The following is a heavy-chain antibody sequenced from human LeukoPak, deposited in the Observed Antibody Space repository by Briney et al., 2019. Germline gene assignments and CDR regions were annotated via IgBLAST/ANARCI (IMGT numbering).Heavy chain of an antibody. Sequence: PGGSLRLSCAASGFTFSSYSMNWVRQAPGKGLEWVSSISSSSTYIYYADSVKGRFTISRDSAKNSLYLQMNSLRAEDTAVYYCAREGGRITIFGVAPSSGEDDFDYWGQGTLVTVSS. D-gene: IGHD3-3*01. CDR3: AREGGRITIFGVAPSSGEDDFDY. V-gene: IGHV3-21*01. J-gene: IGHJ4*02. CDR2: ISSSSTYI. CDR1: GFTFSSYS.